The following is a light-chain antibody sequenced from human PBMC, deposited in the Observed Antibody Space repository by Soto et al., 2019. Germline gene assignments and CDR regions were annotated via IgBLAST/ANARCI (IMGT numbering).Light chain of an antibody. CDR2: AST. J-gene: IGLJ3*02. CDR1: SSNIGADYD. V-gene: IGLV1-40*01. CDR3: QSYDSSLRLAV. Sequence: QSVLTQPPSMSGAPGQRVVIPCTGSSSNIGADYDVFWYQQLPGTAPKLLIYASTNRPSDVPDRFSGYKSGTSASLAITGLQPEDGADYYCQSYDSSLRLAVFGGGTKLTVL.